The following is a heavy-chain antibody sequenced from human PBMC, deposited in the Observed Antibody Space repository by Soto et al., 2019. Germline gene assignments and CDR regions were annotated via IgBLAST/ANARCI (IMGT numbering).Heavy chain of an antibody. J-gene: IGHJ4*02. Sequence: WVTLSLTRTVYGAYIASYSRSWTRDPPGKGLEWIGYISYSGSTNYNSSLKSRVTMSVDTSQNQFSLNLSSVTAADTAVYYCARSLVYNDILGGAYDYWGQGTLVTVS. D-gene: IGHD3-9*01. CDR1: GAYIASYS. V-gene: IGHV4-59*01. CDR3: ARSLVYNDILGGAYDY. CDR2: ISYSGST.